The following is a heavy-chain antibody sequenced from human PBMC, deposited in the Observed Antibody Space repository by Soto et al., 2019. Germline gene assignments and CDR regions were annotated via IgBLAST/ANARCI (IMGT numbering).Heavy chain of an antibody. J-gene: IGHJ6*02. V-gene: IGHV4-61*01. Sequence: QVQLQESGPGLVKPSETLSLTCSVSGGSVRSGSYYWSWIRQPPGKGLEWIGYVYYSGSTNYNPSLKSRVTISVDTSKNQFSLKLSSVTAADTAVYYCARDGLCSGGNCLSGNYYGMDVWGQGTTVTVSS. CDR3: ARDGLCSGGNCLSGNYYGMDV. D-gene: IGHD2-15*01. CDR1: GGSVRSGSYY. CDR2: VYYSGST.